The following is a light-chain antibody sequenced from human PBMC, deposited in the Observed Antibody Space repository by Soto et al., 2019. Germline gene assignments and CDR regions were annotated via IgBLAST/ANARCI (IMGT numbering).Light chain of an antibody. J-gene: IGKJ3*01. Sequence: AIQVTQSPPYLSPSVGDRVTISCRTSQGFGSPLAWYQQTPGKPPRXLIYDGSTLQSGVPTRFSGSGSETNLTITISSLQPEDFETYDCQLFYDYPHSFGPGTKVDIK. CDR2: DGS. CDR3: QLFYDYPHS. V-gene: IGKV1D-13*01. CDR1: QGFGSP.